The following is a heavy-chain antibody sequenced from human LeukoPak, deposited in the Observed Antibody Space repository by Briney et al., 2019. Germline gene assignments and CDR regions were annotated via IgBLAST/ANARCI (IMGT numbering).Heavy chain of an antibody. CDR1: GGSISSGGYS. V-gene: IGHV4-30-2*01. CDR3: ARFVYRSWYDRAFDI. CDR2: IYHSGST. Sequence: TSETLSLTCAVSGGSISSGGYSWSWIRQPPGKGLEWIGYIYHSGSTYYNPSLKSRVTISVDTSKNQFSLKLSSVTAADTAVYYCARFVYRSWYDRAFDIWGQGTMVTVSS. J-gene: IGHJ3*02. D-gene: IGHD6-13*01.